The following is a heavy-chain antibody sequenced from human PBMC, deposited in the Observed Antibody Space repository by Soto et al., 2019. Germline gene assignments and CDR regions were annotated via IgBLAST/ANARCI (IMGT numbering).Heavy chain of an antibody. Sequence: GESLKISCAASGFTVSSNYMSWVRQAPGKGLEWVSVIYSGGSTYYADSVKGRFTISRHNSKNTLYLQMNSLRAEDTAVYYCARELDYYFDYWGQGTLVTVSS. D-gene: IGHD1-1*01. CDR2: IYSGGST. V-gene: IGHV3-53*04. CDR1: GFTVSSNY. CDR3: ARELDYYFDY. J-gene: IGHJ4*02.